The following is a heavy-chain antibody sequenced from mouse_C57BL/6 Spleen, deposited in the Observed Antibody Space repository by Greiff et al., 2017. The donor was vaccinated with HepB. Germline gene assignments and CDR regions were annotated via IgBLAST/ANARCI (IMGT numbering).Heavy chain of an antibody. Sequence: QVQLQQPGAELVKPGASVKMSCKASGYTFTSYWITWVKQRPGQGLEWIGDIYPGSGSTNYNEKFKSKATLTVDTSSSTAYMQLSSLTSEDAAVYYCAREGGITMYYFDYWGQGTTLTVSS. CDR3: AREGGITMYYFDY. V-gene: IGHV1-55*01. J-gene: IGHJ2*01. CDR1: GYTFTSYW. D-gene: IGHD1-1*02. CDR2: IYPGSGST.